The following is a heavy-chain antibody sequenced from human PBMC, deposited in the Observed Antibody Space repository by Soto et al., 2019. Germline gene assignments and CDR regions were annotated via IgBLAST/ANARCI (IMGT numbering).Heavy chain of an antibody. CDR3: ARALEVVASFDNWFDP. CDR2: NIPIFGTA. J-gene: IGHJ5*02. D-gene: IGHD2-15*01. CDR1: GGTFSSYA. V-gene: IGHV1-69*01. Sequence: QVQLVQSGAEVKKPGSSVKVSCKASGGTFSSYAISWVRQAPGQGLEWMGGNIPIFGTANYAQKFQGRVTITADESTSTAYMELSSLRSEDTAVYYCARALEVVASFDNWFDPWGQGTPVTVSS.